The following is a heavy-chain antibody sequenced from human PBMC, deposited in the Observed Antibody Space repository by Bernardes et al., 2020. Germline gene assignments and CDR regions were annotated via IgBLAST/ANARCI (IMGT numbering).Heavy chain of an antibody. CDR3: TRIRQVGSSVFYYGLDV. Sequence: SLRLSCTASGFTFRDYAMTWVRQAPGKGLEWVGFIRSNPYVGTTEYAASVKGRFTISRDDSKSMAYLQMDSLKTEDTAVYYCTRIRQVGSSVFYYGLDVWGLGTTVTVS. CDR1: GFTFRDYA. J-gene: IGHJ6*02. CDR2: IRSNPYVGTT. V-gene: IGHV3-49*04.